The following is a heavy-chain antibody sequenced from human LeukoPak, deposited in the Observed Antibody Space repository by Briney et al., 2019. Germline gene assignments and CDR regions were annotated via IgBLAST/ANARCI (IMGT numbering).Heavy chain of an antibody. CDR2: VNQGGTEK. J-gene: IGHJ4*02. V-gene: IGHV3-7*01. Sequence: PGGSLRLSCAASGFTFSSQWMSWVRQAPGKGLGWVANVNQGGTEKYYVDSVKGRFTISRDNAENSLYLQMNSLRAEDTAVYYCARDNTISGHYEVGYWGQGTLVTVSS. CDR3: ARDNTISGHYEVGY. CDR1: GFTFSSQW. D-gene: IGHD3-3*01.